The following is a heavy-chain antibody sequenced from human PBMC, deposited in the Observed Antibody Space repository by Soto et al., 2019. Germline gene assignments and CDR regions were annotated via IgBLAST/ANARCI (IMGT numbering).Heavy chain of an antibody. CDR3: ARGRRSCTGNNCYTDFDF. CDR2: IISVNDKT. J-gene: IGHJ4*02. CDR1: GYIFTDFC. D-gene: IGHD2-2*02. Sequence: GALVNVSCKPSGYIFTDFCIHWGRQAPGQRLEWLGWIISVNDKTLYSPKFQGRLAITRDTSANTAYMDLYSLRSEDSAVYYCARGRRSCTGNNCYTDFDFWGQGSLVTVSS. V-gene: IGHV1-3*01.